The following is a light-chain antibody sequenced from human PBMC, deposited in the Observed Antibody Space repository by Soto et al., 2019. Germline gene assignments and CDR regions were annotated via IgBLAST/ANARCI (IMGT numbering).Light chain of an antibody. Sequence: DFQMTQSPSTLSASVGDRFTITCRASQNIRSRLAWFQQKPGKAPKLLIYDASSLESGVPSRFSGSGSGTDFTLTISCLQSEDFATYYCQQYYSYPRTFGQGTTVDIK. CDR2: DAS. CDR1: QNIRSR. CDR3: QQYYSYPRT. J-gene: IGKJ1*01. V-gene: IGKV1-5*01.